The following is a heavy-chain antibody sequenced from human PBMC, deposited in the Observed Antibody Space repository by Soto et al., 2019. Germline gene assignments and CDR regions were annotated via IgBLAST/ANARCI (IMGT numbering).Heavy chain of an antibody. V-gene: IGHV3-48*02. CDR2: ISSTGSTI. J-gene: IGHJ6*02. Sequence: GGSLRLSCAASGFTLSHYSMNWVRQAPRKGLEWLSYISSTGSTIYYADSVKGRFTISRDSADNSLYLQMNSLRDEDTAIYYCARDRAHYWSCYQRHYGMDVWGHGTTVTVSS. CDR1: GFTLSHYS. CDR3: ARDRAHYWSCYQRHYGMDV. D-gene: IGHD3-3*02.